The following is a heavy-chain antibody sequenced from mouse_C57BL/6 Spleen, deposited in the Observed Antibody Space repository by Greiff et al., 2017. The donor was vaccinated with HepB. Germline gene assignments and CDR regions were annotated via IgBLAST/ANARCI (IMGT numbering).Heavy chain of an antibody. D-gene: IGHD2-3*01. CDR3: ARGGYYPYFDY. Sequence: QVHVKQSGTELVKPGASVKLSCKASGYTFTSYWMHWVKQRPGQGLEWIGNINPSNGGTNYNEKFKSKATLTVDKSSSTAYMQLSSLTSEDSAVYYCARGGYYPYFDYWGQGTTLTVSS. CDR1: GYTFTSYW. J-gene: IGHJ2*01. V-gene: IGHV1-53*01. CDR2: INPSNGGT.